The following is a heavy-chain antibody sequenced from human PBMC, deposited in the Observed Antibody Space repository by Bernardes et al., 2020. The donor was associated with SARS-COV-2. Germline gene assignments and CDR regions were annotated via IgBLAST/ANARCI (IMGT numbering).Heavy chain of an antibody. V-gene: IGHV4-38-2*02. CDR3: ARVASPNYYFYYYMDV. J-gene: IGHJ6*03. CDR2: IYHSGTT. CDR1: ADSIFTYYY. D-gene: IGHD2-2*01. Sequence: SETLSLTCLISADSIFTYYYWGCIRQAPGKGLEWIGNIYHSGTTHYNPSLKSRVTISVDTAKNQVSLELTSVTAADAGVYYCARVASPNYYFYYYMDVWGRGTSVTVS.